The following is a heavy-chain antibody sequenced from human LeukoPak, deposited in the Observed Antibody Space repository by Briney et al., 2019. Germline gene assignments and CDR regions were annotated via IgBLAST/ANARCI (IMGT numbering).Heavy chain of an antibody. CDR3: AREAYYDCSGSLDY. Sequence: GGSLRLSCAASGFTFRTYAMSWVRQAPGKGLEWVSCINGRGVSTYYADSVKGRFTISRDNSKNTLYLQMSSLRADDTAIYYCAREAYYDCSGSLDYWGQGTLVTVSS. V-gene: IGHV3-23*01. J-gene: IGHJ4*02. CDR1: GFTFRTYA. D-gene: IGHD3-22*01. CDR2: INGRGVST.